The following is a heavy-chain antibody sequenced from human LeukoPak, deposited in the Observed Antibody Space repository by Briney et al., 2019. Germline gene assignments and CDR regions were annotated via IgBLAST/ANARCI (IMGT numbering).Heavy chain of an antibody. CDR3: ARHLEYTTSGKAFDV. CDR2: IYYTGST. CDR1: GGSINNSSSDY. Sequence: PSETLSLTCTVSGGSINNSSSDYWAWIRQPPGKGLEWIGNIYYTGSTYYTSSLKSRVTMSVDTSKNVFSLTLKSLTSADTAVHYCARHLEYTTSGKAFDVWGQGTLVSVSS. V-gene: IGHV4-39*01. J-gene: IGHJ3*01. D-gene: IGHD3-3*01.